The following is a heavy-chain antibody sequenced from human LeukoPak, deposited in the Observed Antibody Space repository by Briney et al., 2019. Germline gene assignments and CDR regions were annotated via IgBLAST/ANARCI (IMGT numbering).Heavy chain of an antibody. D-gene: IGHD2-21*01. Sequence: GGSLRLSCAASGFTFSSYAMSWVRRAPGKGLEWVSDISGGGGSTYYADSVKGRFTISRDNSKNTLYLQMNSLRAEDTAVYYCAKDLFPALPSYYYDYGMDVWGEGTTVTVSS. V-gene: IGHV3-23*01. CDR1: GFTFSSYA. CDR3: AKDLFPALPSYYYDYGMDV. CDR2: ISGGGGST. J-gene: IGHJ6*04.